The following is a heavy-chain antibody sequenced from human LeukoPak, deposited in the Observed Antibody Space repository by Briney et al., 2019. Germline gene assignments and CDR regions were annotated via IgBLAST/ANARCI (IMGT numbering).Heavy chain of an antibody. D-gene: IGHD3-22*01. CDR1: GGSISRYY. V-gene: IGHV4-4*07. Sequence: SSETLSLTCTVSGGSISRYYWSWIRQPAGKGPEWIGRIYAAGYTNYNPSLKSRVTMSLDTSKNQFSLKLSSVTAADTAVYYCARRDDSSGYSLDYWGRGTLVTVSS. CDR2: IYAAGYT. CDR3: ARRDDSSGYSLDY. J-gene: IGHJ4*02.